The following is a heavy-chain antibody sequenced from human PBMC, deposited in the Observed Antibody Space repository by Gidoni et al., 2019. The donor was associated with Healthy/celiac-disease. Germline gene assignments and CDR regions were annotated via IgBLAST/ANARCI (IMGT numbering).Heavy chain of an antibody. D-gene: IGHD3-9*01. CDR1: GVTFSSYG. Sequence: QVQLVESGGGVVQPGRSLRLSCAASGVTFSSYGMHWVRQAPGKGLEWVAVIWYDGSNKYYADSVKGRFTISRDNSKNTLYLQMNSLRAEDTAVYYCARVYAPQTGYYDYWGQGTLVTVSS. CDR2: IWYDGSNK. J-gene: IGHJ4*02. V-gene: IGHV3-33*01. CDR3: ARVYAPQTGYYDY.